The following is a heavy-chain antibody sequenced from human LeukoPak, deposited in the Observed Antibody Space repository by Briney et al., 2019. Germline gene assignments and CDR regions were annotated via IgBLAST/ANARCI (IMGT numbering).Heavy chain of an antibody. D-gene: IGHD3-10*01. CDR1: VGSISRGGYY. V-gene: IGHV4-31*03. Sequence: TLSLTCTVSVGSISRGGYYWSWIRQHPGKGLEWIGYIYYSGSTFYTPYLKSRVTISVDRSKTQFSLKLSSVTAADTAVYYGARDAGYGSGNFDYWGQGTLVTVSS. CDR3: ARDAGYGSGNFDY. CDR2: IYYSGST. J-gene: IGHJ4*02.